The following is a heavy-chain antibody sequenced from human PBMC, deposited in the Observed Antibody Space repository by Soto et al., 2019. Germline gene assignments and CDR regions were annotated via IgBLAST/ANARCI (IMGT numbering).Heavy chain of an antibody. CDR3: ARDPGLMVYAAYYYYYGMDV. Sequence: LVKVSCKASGGTFSSYASSWVRQAPGQGLERMGGIIPIFGTANYAQKFQGRVTITADESTSTAYMELSSLRSEDTAVYYCARDPGLMVYAAYYYYYGMDVWGQGTTVTVSS. CDR2: IIPIFGTA. D-gene: IGHD2-8*01. J-gene: IGHJ6*02. CDR1: GGTFSSYA. V-gene: IGHV1-69*13.